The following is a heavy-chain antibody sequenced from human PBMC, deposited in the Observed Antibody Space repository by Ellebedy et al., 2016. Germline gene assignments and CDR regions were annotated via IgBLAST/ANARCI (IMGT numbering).Heavy chain of an antibody. J-gene: IGHJ4*02. D-gene: IGHD1-1*01. Sequence: GSLRLSCTVSGCSISSYYWSWIRQPPGKGLEWIGYIYYSGSTNYNPSLKSRVTISVDTSKNQFSLKLSSVTAADTAVYYCARGWNPYYFDYWGQGTLVTVSS. CDR1: GCSISSYY. CDR3: ARGWNPYYFDY. V-gene: IGHV4-59*01. CDR2: IYYSGST.